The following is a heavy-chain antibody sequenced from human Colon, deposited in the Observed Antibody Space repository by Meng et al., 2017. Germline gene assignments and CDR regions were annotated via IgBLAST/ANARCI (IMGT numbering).Heavy chain of an antibody. CDR1: SGPFSSSNW. CDR2: INHSGST. V-gene: IGHV4-4*02. D-gene: IGHD3-10*01. J-gene: IGHJ4*02. CDR3: ARRNTRNSGGGNNY. Sequence: QVQVQDGAPGLVKPSGTLSLPCTVSSGPFSSSNWWTWVRQPPGKGLEWIGEINHSGSTSYVPSLKSRITISVDKSNNLLSLKLNSVTAADTAMYYCARRNTRNSGGGNNYWGQGTLVTVSS.